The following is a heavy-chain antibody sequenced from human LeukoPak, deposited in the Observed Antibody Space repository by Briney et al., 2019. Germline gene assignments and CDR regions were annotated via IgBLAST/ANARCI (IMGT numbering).Heavy chain of an antibody. CDR3: AREDSGTSAEYFQH. D-gene: IGHD2-8*01. V-gene: IGHV3-48*03. CDR2: ISGSGTTR. CDR1: GFTFSSSA. Sequence: GGSLRLSCAASGFTFSSSAMSWVRQAPGKGLEWVSYISGSGTTRYSADSVNGRFTISRDNAKNSLYLQMNSLRAEDTAVYYCAREDSGTSAEYFQHWGQGTLVSVSS. J-gene: IGHJ1*01.